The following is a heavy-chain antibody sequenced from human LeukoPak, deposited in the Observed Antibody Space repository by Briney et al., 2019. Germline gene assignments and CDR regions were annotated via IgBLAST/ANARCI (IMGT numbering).Heavy chain of an antibody. V-gene: IGHV3-33*01. Sequence: GGSLRLSCAASGFTFSSYGMHWVRQAPGKGLEWVAVIWYDGSNKYYADSVKGRFTISRDNSKNTLYPQMNSLRAEDTAVYYCARSGYSSGWYSVGAFDIWGQGTMVTVSS. CDR2: IWYDGSNK. J-gene: IGHJ3*02. CDR1: GFTFSSYG. CDR3: ARSGYSSGWYSVGAFDI. D-gene: IGHD6-19*01.